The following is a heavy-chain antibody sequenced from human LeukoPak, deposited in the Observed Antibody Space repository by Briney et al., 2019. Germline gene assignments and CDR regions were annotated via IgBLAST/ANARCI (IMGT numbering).Heavy chain of an antibody. D-gene: IGHD6-13*01. V-gene: IGHV4-59*01. J-gene: IGHJ4*02. CDR2: IYYSGST. CDR1: GGSISSYY. Sequence: SETLSLTCTVSGGSISSYYWSWIRQPPGKGLEWIGYIYYSGSTNYNPSLKSRVTISVDTSKNQFSLKLSSVTAADTAVYYCAREGSWSLFDYRGQGTLVTVSS. CDR3: AREGSWSLFDY.